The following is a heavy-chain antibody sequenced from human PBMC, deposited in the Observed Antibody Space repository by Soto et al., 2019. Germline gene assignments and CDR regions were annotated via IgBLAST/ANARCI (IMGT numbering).Heavy chain of an antibody. CDR1: GGSISTSGDH. CDR3: ARHRHCGGSCDCDF. V-gene: IGHV4-39*01. J-gene: IGHJ4*02. CDR2: INYNGVT. D-gene: IGHD2-15*01. Sequence: QLHLQESGPGLVKPSETLSLTCTVSGGSISTSGDHWSWIRQSPGKELEWIATINYNGVTFYNPSLRSRVSISLDASKNQFSLRLSSVTAADTAVFYCARHRHCGGSCDCDFWGPGAVVTVSS.